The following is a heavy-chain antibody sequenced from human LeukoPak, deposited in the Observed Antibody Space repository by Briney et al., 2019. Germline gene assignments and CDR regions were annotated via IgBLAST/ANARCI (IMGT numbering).Heavy chain of an antibody. Sequence: SETLSLTCTVSAPSISSRNYHWNGIRQHLEKSLDWIGYIYYTGNYHNPSLKSPVTISVDMSKTQFSLILSSVTAAYTAVYYCARYSGYEGGGQFDYWGQGTLVTVSS. D-gene: IGHD5-12*01. CDR1: APSISSRNYH. CDR2: IYYTGN. V-gene: IGHV4-31*01. CDR3: ARYSGYEGGGQFDY. J-gene: IGHJ4*02.